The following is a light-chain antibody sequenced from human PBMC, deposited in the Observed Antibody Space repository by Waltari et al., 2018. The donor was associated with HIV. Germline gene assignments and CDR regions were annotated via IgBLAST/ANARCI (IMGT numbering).Light chain of an antibody. CDR2: GTS. V-gene: IGKV1-39*01. CDR1: ESSISY. Sequence: DINMTQSPSSLSASAGDRVTITCRASESSISYLNWYHQSPGKAPTLRIFGTSPLQDGVPSRVSGIGSETDFALSIAGLQREDFGTYFCQQTFSPPRTFGPGT. J-gene: IGKJ2*01. CDR3: QQTFSPPRT.